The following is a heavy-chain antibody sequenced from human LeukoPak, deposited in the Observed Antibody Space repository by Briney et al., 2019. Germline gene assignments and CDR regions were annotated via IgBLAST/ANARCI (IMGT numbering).Heavy chain of an antibody. V-gene: IGHV1-69*05. CDR1: GGTFSSYA. J-gene: IGHJ3*02. D-gene: IGHD1-26*01. CDR2: IIPIFGTA. Sequence: GASVKVSCKASGGTFSSYAISWVRQAPGQGLEWIGGIIPIFGTANYTQKFQGRVTITTDGFTSTAYMELSSLRSEDTAVYYCASQRGPVIYSGSPGAFDIWGQGTMVTVSS. CDR3: ASQRGPVIYSGSPGAFDI.